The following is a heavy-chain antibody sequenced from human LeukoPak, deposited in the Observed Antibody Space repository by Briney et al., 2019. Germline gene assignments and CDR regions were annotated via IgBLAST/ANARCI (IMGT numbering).Heavy chain of an antibody. J-gene: IGHJ4*02. CDR3: AKDTRGDYGWDFDY. D-gene: IGHD3-10*01. CDR2: IRYDGSNK. Sequence: GGSLRLSCAASGFTFSNYTMHWVRQAPGKGLEWVAFIRYDGSNKYYADSVKGRFTISRDNSKNTLYLQMNSLRAEDAAVYYCAKDTRGDYGWDFDYWGQGTLVTVSS. CDR1: GFTFSNYT. V-gene: IGHV3-30*02.